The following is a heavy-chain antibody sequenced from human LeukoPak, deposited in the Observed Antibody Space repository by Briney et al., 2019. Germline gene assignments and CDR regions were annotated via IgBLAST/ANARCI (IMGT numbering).Heavy chain of an antibody. CDR2: INPSGGST. V-gene: IGHV1-46*01. CDR1: GYAFINHY. J-gene: IGHJ4*02. CDR3: ARGGSAASFDY. Sequence: ASVKVSCKAAGYAFINHYIHWVRQAPGQGLEWMGVINPSGGSTTYAQKFQGRVTMASDTSTSTVYMELISLRSEDTAVYYCARGGSAASFDYWGQGTLVTVSS. D-gene: IGHD2-15*01.